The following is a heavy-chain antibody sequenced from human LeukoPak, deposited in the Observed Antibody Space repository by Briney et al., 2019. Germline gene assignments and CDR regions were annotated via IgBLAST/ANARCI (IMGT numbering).Heavy chain of an antibody. CDR2: MWTSGST. D-gene: IGHD2-21*02. CDR1: SGSISSGSYY. J-gene: IGHJ6*03. V-gene: IGHV4-61*02. Sequence: PPETLSLTCTVSSGSISSGSYYWSWIRQPAGKGLEWIGRMWTSGSTNYNPSLKSRVTISVDTSKNQFSLKLSSVTAADTAVYYCARGAGSSSAIGYYYYYMDVWGKGTTVTVSS. CDR3: ARGAGSSSAIGYYYYYMDV.